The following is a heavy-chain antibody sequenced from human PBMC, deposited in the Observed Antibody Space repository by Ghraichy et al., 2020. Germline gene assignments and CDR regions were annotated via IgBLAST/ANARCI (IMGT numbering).Heavy chain of an antibody. D-gene: IGHD3-3*02. CDR2: ISGESTSS. V-gene: IGHV3-23*01. CDR3: AKDAFLGRGNPFDF. J-gene: IGHJ3*01. Sequence: GGSLRLSCAASGFTFTNFHMSWVRQAPGKGLEWVSVISGESTSSYYLDSVKGRFTISRDNSKNTLYLHMNSLRAEDTATYYCAKDAFLGRGNPFDFWGQGTLVTVSS. CDR1: GFTFTNFH.